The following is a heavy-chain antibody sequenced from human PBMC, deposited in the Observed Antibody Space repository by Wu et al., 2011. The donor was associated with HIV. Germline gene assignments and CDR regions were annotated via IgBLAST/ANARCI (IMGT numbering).Heavy chain of an antibody. CDR2: IIPIFGIA. D-gene: IGHD3-3*01. V-gene: IGHV1-69*09. Sequence: QVQLVQSGAEVKKPGSSVKVSCKASGATFSSYAISWVRQAPGQGLEWMGRIIPIFGIANYAQKFQGRVTITADKSTSTAYMELSSLRSDDTAVYYCARTFDFWSGEEVNYYYYMDVWGKGTTVTVSS. CDR1: GATFSSYA. J-gene: IGHJ6*03. CDR3: ARTFDFWSGEEVNYYYYMDV.